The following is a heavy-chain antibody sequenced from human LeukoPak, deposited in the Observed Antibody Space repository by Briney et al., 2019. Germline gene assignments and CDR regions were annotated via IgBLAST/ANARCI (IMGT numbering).Heavy chain of an antibody. V-gene: IGHV4-34*01. D-gene: IGHD5-18*01. J-gene: IGHJ6*03. Sequence: SETLSLTCAVYGGSFSGYYWSWIRQPPGKGLEWIGEINHSGSTNYNPSLKSRVTISVDTSKNQFSLKLSSVTAADTAVYYCARRRRHTAMVLRGYYYYYMDVWGKGTTVTVSS. CDR1: GGSFSGYY. CDR3: ARRRRHTAMVLRGYYYYYMDV. CDR2: INHSGST.